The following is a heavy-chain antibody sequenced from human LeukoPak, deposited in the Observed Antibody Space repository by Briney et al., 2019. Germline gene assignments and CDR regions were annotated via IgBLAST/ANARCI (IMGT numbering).Heavy chain of an antibody. CDR2: ISHDGNSK. CDR3: ATREGFDY. CDR1: GFTLSTYG. Sequence: PGGSLRLSCAASGFTLSTYGMHWVRQAPGKGLEWVAMISHDGNSKQYADFAKGRFTISRDNSKNTLYLQMNSLRAEDTAVYYCATREGFDYWGQGTLVTVSS. J-gene: IGHJ4*02. V-gene: IGHV3-30*03.